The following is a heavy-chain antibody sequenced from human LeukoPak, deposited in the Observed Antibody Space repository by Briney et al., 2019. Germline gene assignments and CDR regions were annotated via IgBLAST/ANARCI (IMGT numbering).Heavy chain of an antibody. V-gene: IGHV1-2*04. Sequence: ASVKVSCKASGGTFSSYAISWVRQAPGQGLEWMGWINPNSGGTNYAQKFQGWVTMTRDTSISTAYMELSRLRSDDTAVYYCARGRIVATYYYYGMDVWGQGTTVTVSS. CDR1: GGTFSSYA. CDR2: INPNSGGT. J-gene: IGHJ6*02. D-gene: IGHD5-12*01. CDR3: ARGRIVATYYYYGMDV.